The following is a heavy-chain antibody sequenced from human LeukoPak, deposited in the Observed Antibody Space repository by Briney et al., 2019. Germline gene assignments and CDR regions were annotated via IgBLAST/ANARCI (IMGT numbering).Heavy chain of an antibody. CDR3: ASMTTVTTKAYYFDY. CDR2: IYTSGST. D-gene: IGHD4-17*01. CDR1: GGSISSYY. J-gene: IGHJ4*02. Sequence: KTSETLSLTCTVSGGSISSYYWSWIRQPAGKGLEWIGRIYTSGSTNYNPSLKSRVTMSVDTSKNQFSLKLSSVTAADTAVYYCASMTTVTTKAYYFDYWGQGTLVTVSS. V-gene: IGHV4-4*07.